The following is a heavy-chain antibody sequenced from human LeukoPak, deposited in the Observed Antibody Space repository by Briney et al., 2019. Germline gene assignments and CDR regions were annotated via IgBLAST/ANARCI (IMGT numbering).Heavy chain of an antibody. Sequence: SETLSLTCTVSGGSISSYYWSRIRQPPGKGLEWIGYTYYRGSTNYNPSLRSRVTISVDTSRNQFSLRLSSVTAADTAVYYCARHAYTWSDYYGSSGEVPGAFDIWGHGTMVTVSS. J-gene: IGHJ3*02. CDR3: ARHAYTWSDYYGSSGEVPGAFDI. CDR2: TYYRGST. D-gene: IGHD1-26*01. V-gene: IGHV4-59*08. CDR1: GGSISSYY.